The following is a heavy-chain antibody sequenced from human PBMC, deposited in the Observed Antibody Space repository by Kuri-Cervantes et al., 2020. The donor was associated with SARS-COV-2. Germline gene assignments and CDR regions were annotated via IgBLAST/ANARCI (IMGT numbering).Heavy chain of an antibody. CDR2: ISYDGSSK. Sequence: GGFLRLSCAASGFTFSTYGLHWVRQAPGKGLEWVAVISYDGSSKYYADSVKGRFTISRDNPKNTLYLQMNRLTIEDTAVYYCARVYEYVRLAWGMDVWGQGTTVTVSS. CDR1: GFTFSTYG. D-gene: IGHD2/OR15-2a*01. CDR3: ARVYEYVRLAWGMDV. J-gene: IGHJ6*02. V-gene: IGHV3-30*03.